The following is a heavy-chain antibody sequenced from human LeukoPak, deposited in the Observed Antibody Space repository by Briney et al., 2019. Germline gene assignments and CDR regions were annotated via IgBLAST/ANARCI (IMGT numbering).Heavy chain of an antibody. V-gene: IGHV4-59*01. D-gene: IGHD2-2*01. CDR2: IYYSGST. Sequence: SETLSLTCTVSGGSISSYYWSWIRQPPGKGLEWIGYIYYSGSTNYNPSLKSRVTISVDTSKNQFSLKLSSVTAADTAVYYCARLYQPPYFDYWGQGTLVTVSS. J-gene: IGHJ4*02. CDR1: GGSISSYY. CDR3: ARLYQPPYFDY.